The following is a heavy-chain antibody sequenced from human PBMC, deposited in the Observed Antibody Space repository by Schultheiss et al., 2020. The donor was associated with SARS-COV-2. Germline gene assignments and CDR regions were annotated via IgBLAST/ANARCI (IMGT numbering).Heavy chain of an antibody. CDR2: INHSGST. V-gene: IGHV4-39*07. CDR1: GGSVSSGSYY. CDR3: ARGQYYDSSGYCIH. D-gene: IGHD3-22*01. J-gene: IGHJ4*02. Sequence: SETLSLTCTVSGGSVSSGSYYWSWIRQPPGKGLEWIGEINHSGSTNYNPSLKSRVTISVDTSKNQFSLKVRSVTAADTAVYYCARGQYYDSSGYCIHWGQGTLVTVSS.